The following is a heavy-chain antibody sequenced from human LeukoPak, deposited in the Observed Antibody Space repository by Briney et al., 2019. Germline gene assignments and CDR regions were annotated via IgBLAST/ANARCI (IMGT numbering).Heavy chain of an antibody. CDR1: GFPFSSYS. CDR3: ARDFRDSPYDFWSGPYYFDY. D-gene: IGHD3-3*01. Sequence: GGSLRLSCAASGFPFSSYSMNWVGQAPGKGLEWVSSIISSSSYIYYADSVKGRFTIARDNAKNSLYLQMNSLRAEDTAVYYCARDFRDSPYDFWSGPYYFDYWGQGPLVSVSS. J-gene: IGHJ4*02. V-gene: IGHV3-21*01. CDR2: IISSSSYI.